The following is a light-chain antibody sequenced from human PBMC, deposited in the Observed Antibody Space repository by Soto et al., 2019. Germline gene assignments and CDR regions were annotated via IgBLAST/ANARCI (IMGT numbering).Light chain of an antibody. CDR3: QQFKSYPLT. J-gene: IGKJ4*01. CDR1: QGISSY. CDR2: AAS. V-gene: IGKV1-9*01. Sequence: IQLTQSPSSLSTSVRDRVTITCRASQGISSYLAWCQQKPGKAPKLLIYAASTLQSGVPSRFSGSGSGTDFTLTISSLQPEDFATYYCQQFKSYPLTFGGGTKVDIK.